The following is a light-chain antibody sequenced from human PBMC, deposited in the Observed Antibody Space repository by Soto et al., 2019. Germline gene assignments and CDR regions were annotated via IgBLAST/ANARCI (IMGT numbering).Light chain of an antibody. CDR2: ETS. V-gene: IGKV3-11*01. CDR3: QQRHIWRDT. J-gene: IGKJ5*01. CDR1: QSVSNY. Sequence: EIVLTPSPGTLALSPGERATLSCRASQSVSNYLSWYQQKPGQAPRLLMYETSRRATGIPARFSGSGSGTDFTLTISSLEPEDFAVYYCQQRHIWRDTFGQGARLEIK.